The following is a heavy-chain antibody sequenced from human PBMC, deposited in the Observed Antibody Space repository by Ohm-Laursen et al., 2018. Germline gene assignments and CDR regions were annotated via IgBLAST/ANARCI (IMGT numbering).Heavy chain of an antibody. J-gene: IGHJ4*02. Sequence: GRFTISRDNAKNSLYLQMNSLRAEDTALYYCARDQRVTVPYFDYWGQGTLVTVSS. V-gene: IGHV3-11*06. D-gene: IGHD3-16*01. CDR3: ARDQRVTVPYFDY.